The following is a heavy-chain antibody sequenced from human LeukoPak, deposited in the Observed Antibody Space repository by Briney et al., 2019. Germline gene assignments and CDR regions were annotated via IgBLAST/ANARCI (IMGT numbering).Heavy chain of an antibody. CDR3: ARIPAYYYDSSGSDY. V-gene: IGHV2-70*11. D-gene: IGHD3-22*01. CDR2: IDWDDDK. Sequence: SGPALVKPTQTLTRTCTFSVFSLSTSGMCVSWIRQPPGKALEWLARIDWDDDKYYSTSLKTRLTISKDTSKNQVVLTMTNMDPVDTATYYCARIPAYYYDSSGSDYWGQGTLVTVSS. J-gene: IGHJ4*02. CDR1: VFSLSTSGMC.